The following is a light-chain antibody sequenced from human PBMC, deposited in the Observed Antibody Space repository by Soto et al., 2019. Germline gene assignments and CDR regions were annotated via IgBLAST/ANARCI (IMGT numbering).Light chain of an antibody. CDR3: QQYGSSPPT. J-gene: IGKJ1*01. CDR1: QSVSSSY. Sequence: EIVLTQSPGTLSLSPGERASLSCRASQSVSSSYLAWYQQTPGQAPRLLINDASRRATGIPDRFSGSGSGTDLTLTISRLEPEDFAVYYCQQYGSSPPTFGQGTKVEIK. V-gene: IGKV3-20*01. CDR2: DAS.